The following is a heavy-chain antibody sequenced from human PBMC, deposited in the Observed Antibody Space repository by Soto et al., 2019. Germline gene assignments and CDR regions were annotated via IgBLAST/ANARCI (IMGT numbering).Heavy chain of an antibody. CDR3: ARGGWLQSSYYYYGMDV. CDR2: INPNRGGT. Sequence: QVQLVQSGAEVKKPGASVKVSCKASGYTFTGYYMHWVRQAPGQGLEWMGWINPNRGGTNYGQKFRGWVTMTRETSISTAYMELSRLRSDDTAVYYCARGGWLQSSYYYYGMDVWGQGTTVTVSS. D-gene: IGHD5-12*01. CDR1: GYTFTGYY. J-gene: IGHJ6*02. V-gene: IGHV1-2*04.